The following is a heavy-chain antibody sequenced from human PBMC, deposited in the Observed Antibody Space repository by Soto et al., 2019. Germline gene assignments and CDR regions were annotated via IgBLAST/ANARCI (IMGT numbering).Heavy chain of an antibody. CDR2: IYYNGNT. CDR1: GASITSGGYY. D-gene: IGHD2-8*02. CDR3: ATIAPINAGASFDY. V-gene: IGHV4-31*02. Sequence: SETLSLTCTVSGASITSGGYYWSWIRQHPGKGLEWIGYIYYNGNTYYNPSLKSRITISGDTSKRQFSLELSSMTAADTAVYYCATIAPINAGASFDYWGLGTRVTSPQ. J-gene: IGHJ4*02.